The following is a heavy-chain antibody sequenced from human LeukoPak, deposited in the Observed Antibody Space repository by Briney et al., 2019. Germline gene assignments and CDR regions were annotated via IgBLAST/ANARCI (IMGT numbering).Heavy chain of an antibody. D-gene: IGHD4-17*01. CDR2: ILHSRCN. CDR3: AGEGDYWHRFDY. CDR1: GASISSYY. J-gene: IGHJ4*02. Sequence: SETLSLTCTVSGASISSYYWSWVRQPPGKGLEWIGNILHSRCNNYIPSLKSRLTISVQAYKNQFSLRLSSVTAADTAVYYCAGEGDYWHRFDYWGRGTLVSVSS. V-gene: IGHV4-59*01.